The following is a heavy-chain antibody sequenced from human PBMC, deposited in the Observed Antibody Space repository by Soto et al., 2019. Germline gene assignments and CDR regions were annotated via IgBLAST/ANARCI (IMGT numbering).Heavy chain of an antibody. Sequence: TSETLSLTYTVSGGSISSGDYYWSWIRQPPGKGLEWIGYIYYSGSTYYNPSLKSRVTISVDTSRNQFSLKLSSVTAADTAVYYCAREDYGGNSRYYYYGMDVWGQGTTVTVSS. D-gene: IGHD4-17*01. CDR1: GGSISSGDYY. CDR2: IYYSGST. J-gene: IGHJ6*02. CDR3: AREDYGGNSRYYYYGMDV. V-gene: IGHV4-30-4*01.